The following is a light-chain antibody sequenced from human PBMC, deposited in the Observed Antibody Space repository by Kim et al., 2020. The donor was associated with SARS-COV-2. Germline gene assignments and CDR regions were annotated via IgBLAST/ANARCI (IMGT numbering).Light chain of an antibody. J-gene: IGLJ2*01. CDR3: GTWDSSLSAVV. CDR2: DNN. Sequence: GQKVTIPCSGSSSKIGNNYVSWYQQLPGTAPKLLIYDNNKRPSGIPDRFSGSKSGTSATLGITGLQTGDEADYYCGTWDSSLSAVVFGGGTQLTVL. CDR1: SSKIGNNY. V-gene: IGLV1-51*01.